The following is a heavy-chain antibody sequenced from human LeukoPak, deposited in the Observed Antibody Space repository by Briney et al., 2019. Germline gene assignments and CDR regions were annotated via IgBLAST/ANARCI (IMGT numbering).Heavy chain of an antibody. CDR3: ASTVDTAMVGVLLDY. CDR1: GGTFSSYA. CDR2: IIPILGIA. J-gene: IGHJ4*02. D-gene: IGHD5-18*01. Sequence: ASVKVSCKASGGTFSSYAISWVRQAPGQGLEWMGRIIPILGIANYAQKFQGRVTITADKSTSTAYMELSSLRSEDTAVYYCASTVDTAMVGVLLDYWGQGTLVTVSS. V-gene: IGHV1-69*04.